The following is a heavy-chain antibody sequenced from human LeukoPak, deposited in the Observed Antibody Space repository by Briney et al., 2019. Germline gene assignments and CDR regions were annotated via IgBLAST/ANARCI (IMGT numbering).Heavy chain of an antibody. CDR1: GFTVSSNY. CDR3: ARYSYGHFDY. CDR2: IYSGGST. J-gene: IGHJ4*02. V-gene: IGHV3-53*01. Sequence: GGSLRLSCAASGFTVSSNYMSWVRQAPGKGLEWVSVIYSGGSTYYADSVKGRFTISRDNSKNTRYLQMNSLRAEDTAVYYCARYSYGHFDYWGQGTLVTVSS. D-gene: IGHD5-18*01.